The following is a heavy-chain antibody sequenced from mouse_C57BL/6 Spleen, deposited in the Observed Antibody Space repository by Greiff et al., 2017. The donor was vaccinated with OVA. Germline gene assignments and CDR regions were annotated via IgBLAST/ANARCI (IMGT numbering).Heavy chain of an antibody. D-gene: IGHD1-2*01. CDR3: ARRPITTAFDY. CDR2: IYPRSGNT. J-gene: IGHJ2*01. CDR1: GYTFTSYG. Sequence: VMLVESGAELARPGASVKLSCKASGYTFTSYGISWVKQRTGQGLEWIGEIYPRSGNTYYNEKFKGKATLTADKSSSTAYMELRSLTSEDSAVYFCARRPITTAFDYWGQGTTLTVSS. V-gene: IGHV1-81*01.